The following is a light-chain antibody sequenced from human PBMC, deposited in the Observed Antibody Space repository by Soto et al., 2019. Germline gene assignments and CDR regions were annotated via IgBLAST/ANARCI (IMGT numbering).Light chain of an antibody. J-gene: IGLJ1*01. CDR2: EGS. V-gene: IGLV2-23*01. CDR1: SSDVGSYNL. Sequence: QSLRRPPSSVSGSPGQSVTISCTGTSSDVGSYNLVSWYQQHPGKAPKLMIYEGSKRPSGVSNRFSGYKFGNTASLTISGLQAEDEADYCCCSYAGSSDYVFGTGTEVTVL. CDR3: CSYAGSSDYV.